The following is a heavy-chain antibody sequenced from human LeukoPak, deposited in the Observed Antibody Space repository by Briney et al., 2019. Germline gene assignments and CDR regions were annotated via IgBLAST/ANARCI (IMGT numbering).Heavy chain of an antibody. CDR1: GGSFSSYY. CDR3: ARESGYPYDILTGYQAGAFDI. D-gene: IGHD3-9*01. Sequence: PSETLSLTCTVSGGSFSSYYWSWIRQPPGKGLEWIGYIYYSGSTNYNPSLKSRVTISVDTSKNQFSLKLSSVTAADTAVYYCARESGYPYDILTGYQAGAFDIWGQGTMVTVSS. CDR2: IYYSGST. J-gene: IGHJ3*02. V-gene: IGHV4-59*01.